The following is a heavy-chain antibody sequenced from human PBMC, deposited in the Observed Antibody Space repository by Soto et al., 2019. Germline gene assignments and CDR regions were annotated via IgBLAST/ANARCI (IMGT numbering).Heavy chain of an antibody. Sequence: QVQLVQSGAEVKEPGASVKVSCKASGFTFTNYAIHWVRQAPGQSLECLGWINAGNDDRRYSQKFQNRVIITRDASANTAYRELSSLRSEDTALYYCARGIWSSTRVSYYLDNWGQGTLVAVSS. CDR1: GFTFTNYA. V-gene: IGHV1-3*01. CDR2: INAGNDDR. J-gene: IGHJ4*02. CDR3: ARGIWSSTRVSYYLDN. D-gene: IGHD3-3*01.